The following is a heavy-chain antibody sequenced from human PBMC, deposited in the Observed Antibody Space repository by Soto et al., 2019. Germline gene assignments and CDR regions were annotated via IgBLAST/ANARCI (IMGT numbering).Heavy chain of an antibody. J-gene: IGHJ3*01. D-gene: IGHD2-8*02. CDR2: ILVDGRT. CDR3: AKATATGGGAFDF. CDR1: GFPCGSYD. Sequence: PGGSLRLSCAASGFPCGSYDMTWVRQAPGKGLEWVSTILVDGRTFYVDSVKGRFTISRDNSRNTVYLQMNSLTAGDTALYYCAKATATGGGAFDFCGQGTMLTVSS. V-gene: IGHV3-23*01.